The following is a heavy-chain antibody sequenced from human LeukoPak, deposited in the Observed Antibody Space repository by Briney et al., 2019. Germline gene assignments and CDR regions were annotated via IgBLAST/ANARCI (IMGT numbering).Heavy chain of an antibody. CDR2: IYYSGST. CDR1: GGSISSYY. J-gene: IGHJ4*02. Sequence: PSETLSLTCTVSGGSISSYYWSWIRQPPGKGLEWIGYIYYSGSTNYNPSLKSRVTISVDTSKNQFSLKLSSVTAADTAVYYCARSLGWFGEFTFDYWGQGTLVTVSS. V-gene: IGHV4-59*01. D-gene: IGHD3-10*01. CDR3: ARSLGWFGEFTFDY.